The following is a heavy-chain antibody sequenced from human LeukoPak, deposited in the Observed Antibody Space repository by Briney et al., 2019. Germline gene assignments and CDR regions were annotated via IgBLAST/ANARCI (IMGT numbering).Heavy chain of an antibody. CDR3: ARGFYCSSTSCYSRRLDY. D-gene: IGHD2-2*01. Sequence: SVKVSCKASGYTFTGYYMHWVRQAPGQGLEWMGWINPNSGGTNYAQKFQGRVTMTRDTSISTAYMELSRLRSDDTAVYYCARGFYCSSTSCYSRRLDYWGQGTLVTVSS. CDR2: INPNSGGT. J-gene: IGHJ4*02. V-gene: IGHV1-2*02. CDR1: GYTFTGYY.